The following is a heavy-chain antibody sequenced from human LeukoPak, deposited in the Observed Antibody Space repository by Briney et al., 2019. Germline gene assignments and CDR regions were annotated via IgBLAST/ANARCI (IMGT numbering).Heavy chain of an antibody. CDR3: ARHRFFHDYGDYMDY. J-gene: IGHJ4*02. CDR2: IYPGDSDT. CDR1: GYSFTSYW. D-gene: IGHD4-17*01. V-gene: IGHV5-51*07. Sequence: GESLKISCKGSGYSFTSYWIGWVHQMSGKGLEWMGIIYPGDSDTRYSPSFQGQVTISADKSISTAYLQWSSLKASDTAMYYCARHRFFHDYGDYMDYWGQGTLVTVSS.